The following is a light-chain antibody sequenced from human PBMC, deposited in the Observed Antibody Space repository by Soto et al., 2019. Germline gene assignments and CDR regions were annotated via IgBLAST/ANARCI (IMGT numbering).Light chain of an antibody. J-gene: IGKJ2*01. CDR2: AAS. V-gene: IGKV1-39*01. Sequence: DLQMTPSPSSLSASVGDRVTITCRASQSISSYLNWYQQKPGKAPKLLIYAASSLQSGVPSRFSGSGSGTDFTLTISSLQPEDFATYYCQQSYRTPHTFGQGTKLEIK. CDR1: QSISSY. CDR3: QQSYRTPHT.